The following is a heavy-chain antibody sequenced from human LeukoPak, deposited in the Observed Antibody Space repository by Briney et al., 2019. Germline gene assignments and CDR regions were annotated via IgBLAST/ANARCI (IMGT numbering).Heavy chain of an antibody. CDR2: IHHSGST. J-gene: IGHJ4*02. Sequence: PSETLSLTCTVSGYSISSGYYWGWIRQPPGKGLEWIGSIHHSGSTYYNPSLKSRVTISVDTSKNQFSLKLSSVTAADTAVYYCARDVDTAMVSPFDYWGQGTLVTVSS. CDR3: ARDVDTAMVSPFDY. CDR1: GYSISSGYY. D-gene: IGHD5-18*01. V-gene: IGHV4-38-2*02.